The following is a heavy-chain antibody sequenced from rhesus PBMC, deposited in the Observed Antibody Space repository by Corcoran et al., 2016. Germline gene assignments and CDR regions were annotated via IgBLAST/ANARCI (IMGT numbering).Heavy chain of an antibody. D-gene: IGHD6-31*01. Sequence: QVQLQESGPGLVKTSETLSLTCAVSGGSLSDDYYWRWIRQPPGKGREWIGYIYGSGGGTNYNPSLKNRVTISIDTSKNQFSLKLSSVTAADTAVYYCATPADLDYWGQGVLVTVSS. CDR2: IYGSGGGT. CDR3: ATPADLDY. V-gene: IGHV4-106*01. J-gene: IGHJ4*01. CDR1: GGSLSDDYY.